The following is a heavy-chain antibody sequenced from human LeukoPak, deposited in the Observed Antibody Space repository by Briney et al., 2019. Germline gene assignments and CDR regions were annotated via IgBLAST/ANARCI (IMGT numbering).Heavy chain of an antibody. CDR1: GFTFSSYG. J-gene: IGHJ4*02. CDR3: TKDRHSDYTSDY. D-gene: IGHD4-11*01. Sequence: PGGSLRLSCAASGFTFSSYGVHWVRQAPVKGLEWVAFTPYHGVSRYYTESVKGRFTISRDNSKSTLYLQMNSLRIENTAVYYCTKDRHSDYTSDYWGQGTLVIVSS. CDR2: TPYHGVSR. V-gene: IGHV3-30*02.